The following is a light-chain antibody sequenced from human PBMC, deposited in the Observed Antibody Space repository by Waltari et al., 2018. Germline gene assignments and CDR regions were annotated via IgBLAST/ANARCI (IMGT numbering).Light chain of an antibody. CDR1: QTLLYSSNNKNY. J-gene: IGKJ5*01. Sequence: DIVMTQSPDSLAVSLGERVTINCKSSQTLLYSSNNKNYLAWYQQKPGQPPKLLIYWESARESGVPDRFSGSGSGTDFTLTISSLQAEDVAVYYCQQYYSTPPTFGQGTRLEIK. V-gene: IGKV4-1*01. CDR2: WES. CDR3: QQYYSTPPT.